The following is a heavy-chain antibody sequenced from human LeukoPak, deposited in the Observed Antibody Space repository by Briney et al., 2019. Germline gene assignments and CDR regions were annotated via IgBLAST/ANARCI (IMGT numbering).Heavy chain of an antibody. D-gene: IGHD2/OR15-2a*01. CDR2: MNPNSGNT. CDR1: GYTFSTFD. CDR3: ARVLVSIAH. V-gene: IGHV1-8*01. J-gene: IGHJ1*01. Sequence: ASVKVSCKASGYTFSTFDINWVRQATGQGLEWIGWMNPNSGNTGFAHKFQGRVTMTRDTSINTAYMELSSLRSEDTAVYYCARVLVSIAHWGQRTLVTVSS.